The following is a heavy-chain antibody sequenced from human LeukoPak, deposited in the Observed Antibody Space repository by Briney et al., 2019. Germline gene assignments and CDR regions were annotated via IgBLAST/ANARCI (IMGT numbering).Heavy chain of an antibody. CDR3: ASLVYYYGSEGGFDP. V-gene: IGHV3-48*01. J-gene: IGHJ5*02. CDR1: GFTFSSYN. Sequence: QSGGSLRLSCAASGFTFSSYNMNWVRQAPGKGLEWGSYISSSSSTIYYADSVKGRFTISRDNAKTSLYLQMNSLRAEDTAVYYCASLVYYYGSEGGFDPWGQGTLVTVSS. CDR2: ISSSSSTI. D-gene: IGHD3-10*01.